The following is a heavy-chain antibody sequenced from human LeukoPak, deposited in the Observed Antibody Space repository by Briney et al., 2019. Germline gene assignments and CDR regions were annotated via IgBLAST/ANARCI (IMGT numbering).Heavy chain of an antibody. Sequence: GSLLLSFASSGFILSTYALSWVRQAPGGGRGGVAAKSGSGDKKYQADSGKGRFTISKDNSENRLSLQMDSLRAEDTAVYFCAKDTTAWWYHRAYMNVWGKGTTVTVSS. V-gene: IGHV3-23*01. D-gene: IGHD2-15*01. CDR2: KSGSGDKK. CDR1: GFILSTYA. CDR3: AKDTTAWWYHRAYMNV. J-gene: IGHJ6*03.